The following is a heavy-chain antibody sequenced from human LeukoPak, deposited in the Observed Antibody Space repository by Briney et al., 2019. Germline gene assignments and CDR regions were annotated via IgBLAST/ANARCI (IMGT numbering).Heavy chain of an antibody. J-gene: IGHJ4*02. V-gene: IGHV3-30-3*01. CDR1: GFTFSSYA. D-gene: IGHD3-10*01. CDR2: ISYDGSNK. Sequence: GRSLRLSCAASGFTFSSYAMHWVRQAPGKGLEWVAVISYDGSNKFYADSVKGRFTISRDNSKNTVFLQLNSLRAEDTAVFYCARDDPRVRGVIDYWGQGTLVTVSS. CDR3: ARDDPRVRGVIDY.